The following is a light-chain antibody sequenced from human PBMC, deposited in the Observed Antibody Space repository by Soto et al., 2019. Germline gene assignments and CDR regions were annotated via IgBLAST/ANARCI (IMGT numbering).Light chain of an antibody. J-gene: IGLJ2*01. V-gene: IGLV2-14*03. CDR3: SSYTNINSFVV. Sequence: QSALTQPASVSGSPGQSITISCTGTSSDVGGYNYVSWYQHHPGKAPKLMIYDISNRPSGVSNRFSGSKSGNTASLTISGLQAEDEADYYCSSYTNINSFVVFGGGTKVTVL. CDR2: DIS. CDR1: SSDVGGYNY.